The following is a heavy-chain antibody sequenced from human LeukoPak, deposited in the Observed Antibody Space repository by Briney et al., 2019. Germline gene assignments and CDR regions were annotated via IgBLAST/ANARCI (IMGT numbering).Heavy chain of an antibody. J-gene: IGHJ4*02. Sequence: GGSLRLSCAASGFTFGDYAMHWVRQAPGKGLEWVSPIRGDGRTTSYAGSVKGRFTISRDNRKNSLYLQMSSLRPEDTAMYYCAKDAVAGTWLHYWGQGTLVTVSS. CDR2: IRGDGRTT. CDR3: AKDAVAGTWLHY. V-gene: IGHV3-43*02. D-gene: IGHD6-19*01. CDR1: GFTFGDYA.